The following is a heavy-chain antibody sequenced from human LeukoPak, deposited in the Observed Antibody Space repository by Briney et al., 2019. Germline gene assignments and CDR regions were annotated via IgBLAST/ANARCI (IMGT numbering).Heavy chain of an antibody. CDR3: VGDSSGYINFDY. J-gene: IGHJ4*02. Sequence: PSETLSLTCTVSGGSISSSSYYWGWIRQPPGKGLEWIGSIYYSGSTYYNPSLKSRVTISVDTSKNQFSLKLSSVTAADTAVYYCVGDSSGYINFDYWGQGTLVTVSS. CDR2: IYYSGST. D-gene: IGHD3-22*01. V-gene: IGHV4-39*01. CDR1: GGSISSSSYY.